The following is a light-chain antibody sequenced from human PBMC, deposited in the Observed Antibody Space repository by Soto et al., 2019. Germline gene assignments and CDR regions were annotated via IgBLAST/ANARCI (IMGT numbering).Light chain of an antibody. CDR1: SRDVGSYNL. V-gene: IGLV2-23*01. Sequence: QAVVTQPASVSGSPGQSITISCTGTSRDVGSYNLVSWYQKHPGKAPKLIIYEGSKRPSGVSDRFSGSKSGNTASLTISGLQAEDESDYYCCSYAGSNTWVFGGGTKLTVL. CDR2: EGS. CDR3: CSYAGSNTWV. J-gene: IGLJ3*02.